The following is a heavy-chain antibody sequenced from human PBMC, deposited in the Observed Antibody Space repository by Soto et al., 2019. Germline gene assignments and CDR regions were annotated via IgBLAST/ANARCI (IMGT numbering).Heavy chain of an antibody. Sequence: GGSLRLSCAASGFTVSSNFMSWVRQAPGKKLEWVSIIYSGDKTYYGDSVKGRFTISRDKSKNTLYLQMNSLRVEDTAVYYCARGDSSGWSDAFDIWGQGTMVTVSS. J-gene: IGHJ3*02. CDR1: GFTVSSNF. D-gene: IGHD6-19*01. V-gene: IGHV3-66*01. CDR2: IYSGDKT. CDR3: ARGDSSGWSDAFDI.